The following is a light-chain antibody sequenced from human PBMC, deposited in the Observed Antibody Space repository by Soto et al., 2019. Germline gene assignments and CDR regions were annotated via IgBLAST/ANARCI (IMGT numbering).Light chain of an antibody. CDR2: GAS. CDR3: QHYSTWLWT. CDR1: QSVSSK. Sequence: EIVMTQSPATLSVSPGERATLSCRASQSVSSKLAWYQQKPCHGPRLLIYGASSRATGIPARFSGSGSGTEFTLTISSLQSEDFAVYYCQHYSTWLWTFGQGTKVEIK. V-gene: IGKV3-15*01. J-gene: IGKJ1*01.